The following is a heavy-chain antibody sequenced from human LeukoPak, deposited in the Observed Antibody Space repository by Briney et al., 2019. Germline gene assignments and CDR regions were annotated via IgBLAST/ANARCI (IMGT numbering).Heavy chain of an antibody. Sequence: PSETLSLTCTVSGGSIRSYYWSWIRQPPGKGLEWIAYIYHSGSTNYNPSLKSRVTISVDTSKNQFSLQLSSVTAADTAVYYCARVYYSNSYDYWYFDLWGRGTLVTVSS. CDR2: IYHSGST. CDR1: GGSIRSYY. V-gene: IGHV4-59*01. CDR3: ARVYYSNSYDYWYFDL. J-gene: IGHJ2*01. D-gene: IGHD6-13*01.